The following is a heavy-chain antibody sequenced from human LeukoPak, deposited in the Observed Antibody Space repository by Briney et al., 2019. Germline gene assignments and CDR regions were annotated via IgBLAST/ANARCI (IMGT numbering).Heavy chain of an antibody. D-gene: IGHD7-27*01. J-gene: IGHJ4*02. Sequence: SETLSLTCTVSGDSITTYHWSWIRQPPGKGLEWIGYIFQSGTTKYNPSLKSRVTILSDVSKNQFSLNLTSVTAADTAVYYCARDSWGRFDYWGQGTLVAVSS. CDR2: IFQSGTT. CDR1: GDSITTYH. CDR3: ARDSWGRFDY. V-gene: IGHV4-59*01.